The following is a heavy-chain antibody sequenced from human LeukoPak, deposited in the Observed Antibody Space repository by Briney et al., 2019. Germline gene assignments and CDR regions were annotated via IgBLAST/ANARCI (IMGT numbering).Heavy chain of an antibody. Sequence: GASVKVSCKASGYTFISYGITWVRQAPGQGLEWMGWIGRNNGNTKFAQKFQGRVTMTTHTSTTTAYMELRSPRSDDTAVYFCARDRGDYYFDYWGQGTLVSVSS. CDR3: ARDRGDYYFDY. CDR2: IGRNNGNT. V-gene: IGHV1-18*01. CDR1: GYTFISYG. D-gene: IGHD6-25*01. J-gene: IGHJ4*02.